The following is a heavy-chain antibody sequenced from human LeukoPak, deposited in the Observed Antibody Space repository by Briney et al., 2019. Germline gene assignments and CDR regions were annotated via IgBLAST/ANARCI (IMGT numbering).Heavy chain of an antibody. V-gene: IGHV3-33*01. CDR3: ARERERYCTNGVCYSDPFDY. J-gene: IGHJ4*02. Sequence: GGPLRLSCAASGFTFSSYGMHWVRQAPGKGLEWVAVIWYDGSNKYYADSVKGRFTISRDNSKNTLYLQMNSLRAEDTAVYYCARERERYCTNGVCYSDPFDYWGQGTLVTVSS. D-gene: IGHD2-8*01. CDR1: GFTFSSYG. CDR2: IWYDGSNK.